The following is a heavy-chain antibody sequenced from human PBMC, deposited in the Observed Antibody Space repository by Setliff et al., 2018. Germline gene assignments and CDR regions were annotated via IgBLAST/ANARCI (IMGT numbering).Heavy chain of an antibody. J-gene: IGHJ4*02. V-gene: IGHV3-33*06. D-gene: IGHD6-19*01. CDR2: IWHDGCNK. CDR1: GFTFSNYR. Sequence: PGGSLRLSCAASGFTFSNYRMHWVRQAPGKGLEWVAVIWHDGCNKYHADSVKGRFTISRDNSKNTLYLQMNSLRAEDTAIYYCAKAHLTSGWSPPDYWGQGTLVTVSS. CDR3: AKAHLTSGWSPPDY.